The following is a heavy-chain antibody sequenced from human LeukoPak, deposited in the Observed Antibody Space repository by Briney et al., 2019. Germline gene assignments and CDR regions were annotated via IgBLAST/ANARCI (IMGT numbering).Heavy chain of an antibody. V-gene: IGHV1-69*04. D-gene: IGHD1-26*01. Sequence: ASVKVSCKASGGTFSSYAISWVRQAPGQGLEWMGRIIPILGIANYAQKFQGRVTMTRDTSISTAYMELSSLRSEDTAVYYCARVVVRGSSTDGGDYWGQGTLVTVSS. CDR3: ARVVVRGSSTDGGDY. CDR1: GGTFSSYA. CDR2: IIPILGIA. J-gene: IGHJ4*02.